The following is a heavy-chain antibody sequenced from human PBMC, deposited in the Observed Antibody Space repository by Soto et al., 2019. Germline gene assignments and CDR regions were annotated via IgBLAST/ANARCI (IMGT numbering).Heavy chain of an antibody. D-gene: IGHD7-27*01. J-gene: IGHJ4*02. CDR3: GRANCSRWN. Sequence: QVQLVQSGAEVKKPGASVKVSCKASGYTFTSYGISWVRQAPGQGLEWMGWISAYNGNTNYAQKLQGTVTMTTDTSTSRAYLDLRGLRSDDRAVDYCGRANCSRWNWGQGTLVTVSS. V-gene: IGHV1-18*01. CDR1: GYTFTSYG. CDR2: ISAYNGNT.